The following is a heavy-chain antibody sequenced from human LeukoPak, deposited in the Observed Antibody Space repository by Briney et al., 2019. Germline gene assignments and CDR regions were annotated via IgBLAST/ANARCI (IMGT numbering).Heavy chain of an antibody. V-gene: IGHV3-43*02. J-gene: IGHJ5*02. CDR3: AKDITGRVLAYYYDSSGYYFS. D-gene: IGHD3-22*01. Sequence: GGSLRLSCAASGFTFDDYAMHWVRQAPGKGLEWVSLISGDGGSTYYADSVKGRFTISRDNSKNSLHLQMNSLRTEDTALYYCAKDITGRVLAYYYDSSGYYFSWGQGTLVTVSS. CDR2: ISGDGGST. CDR1: GFTFDDYA.